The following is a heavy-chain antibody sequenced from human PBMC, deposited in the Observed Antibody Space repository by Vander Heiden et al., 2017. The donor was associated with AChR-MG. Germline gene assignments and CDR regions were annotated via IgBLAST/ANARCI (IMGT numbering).Heavy chain of an antibody. CDR1: GYTFTSYS. V-gene: IGHV1-46*01. CDR2: INPSGGST. Sequence: QVQLVQSGAEVKKPGASVKVSCKASGYTFTSYSMHWVRQAHGQGLEWMGIINPSGGSTSYAQKFQGRVTMTRDTSTSTVYMELSSLRSEDTAVYYCARAQARYYDFWSGYSNWFDPWGQGTLVTVSS. J-gene: IGHJ5*02. D-gene: IGHD3-3*01. CDR3: ARAQARYYDFWSGYSNWFDP.